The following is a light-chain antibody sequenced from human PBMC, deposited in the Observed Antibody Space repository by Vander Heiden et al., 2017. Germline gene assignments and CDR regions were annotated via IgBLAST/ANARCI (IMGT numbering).Light chain of an antibody. Sequence: DIVMTQSPDSLAVSLGERATINCKSSQSVLYSSNNKNYLAWYRQKPGQPPELLIYWASTRESGVPDRFSGSGSGTYFTLTSSSLQAEDVAVYYCQQYYTTLTFGQGTRLEIK. J-gene: IGKJ5*01. CDR1: QSVLYSSNNKNY. CDR3: QQYYTTLT. V-gene: IGKV4-1*01. CDR2: WAS.